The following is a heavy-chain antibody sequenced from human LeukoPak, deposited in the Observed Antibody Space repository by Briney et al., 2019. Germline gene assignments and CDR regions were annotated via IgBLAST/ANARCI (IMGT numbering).Heavy chain of an antibody. CDR2: ISAYNGNT. J-gene: IGHJ3*02. CDR3: ARVWVDSSGHYDAFDI. Sequence: ASVKVSCKASGYTFTSYGISWVRQAPGQGLEWMGWISAYNGNTNYAQRLQGRVTMTTDTSTSTAYMELRSLRSDDTAVYYCARVWVDSSGHYDAFDIWSQGTMVTVSS. V-gene: IGHV1-18*01. D-gene: IGHD3-22*01. CDR1: GYTFTSYG.